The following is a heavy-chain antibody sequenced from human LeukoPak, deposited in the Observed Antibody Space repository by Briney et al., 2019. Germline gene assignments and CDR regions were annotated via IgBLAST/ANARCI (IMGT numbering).Heavy chain of an antibody. Sequence: SSQTLSLTCAISGDSVSSNNAAWNWLRQSPSRVLERLGRTCYRPKWYNVYAGSVQRRITINPDTSKYQFSLHLNSVTPEDTTMYQCARDHHSYDSSGYYLVPQAFDIWGQGTMITVSS. CDR1: GDSVSSNNAA. CDR2: TCYRPKWYN. J-gene: IGHJ3*02. D-gene: IGHD3-22*01. CDR3: ARDHHSYDSSGYYLVPQAFDI. V-gene: IGHV6-1*01.